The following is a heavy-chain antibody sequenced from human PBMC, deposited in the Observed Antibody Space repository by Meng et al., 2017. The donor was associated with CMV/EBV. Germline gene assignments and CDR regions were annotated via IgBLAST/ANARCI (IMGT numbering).Heavy chain of an antibody. J-gene: IGHJ5*02. Sequence: GESLKISCAASGFTFSSYAMSWVRQAPGKGLEWVSAISGSGRSTYYADSVKGRFTISRDNSKNTLYLQMNSLRAEDTAVYYCAKRTIAAARNWFDPWGQGTLVTVSS. CDR3: AKRTIAAARNWFDP. CDR1: GFTFSSYA. V-gene: IGHV3-23*01. CDR2: ISGSGRST. D-gene: IGHD6-6*01.